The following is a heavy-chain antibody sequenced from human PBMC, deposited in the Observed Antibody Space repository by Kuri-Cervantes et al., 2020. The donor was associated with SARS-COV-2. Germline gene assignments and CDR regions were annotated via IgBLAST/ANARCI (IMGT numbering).Heavy chain of an antibody. CDR2: INHSGST. CDR3: ARGGWQSDYFDY. D-gene: IGHD6-19*01. Sequence: SETLSLTCAVYGGSFSGYYWGWIRQPPGKGLEWIGEINHSGSTNYNPSLKSRVTISVDTSKNQFSLKLSSVTAADTAVYYCARGGWQSDYFDYWGQGNLVNVSS. V-gene: IGHV4-34*01. J-gene: IGHJ4*02. CDR1: GGSFSGYY.